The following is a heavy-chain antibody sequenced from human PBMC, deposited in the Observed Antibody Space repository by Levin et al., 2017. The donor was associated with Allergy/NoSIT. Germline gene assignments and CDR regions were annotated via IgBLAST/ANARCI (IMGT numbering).Heavy chain of an antibody. J-gene: IGHJ4*02. Sequence: PGGSLRLSCAASGFTFSSYAMHWVRQAPGKGLEWVAVISYDGSNKYYADSVKGRFTISRDNSKNTLYLQMNSLRAEDTAVYYCARDLEVVITGPLDYWGQGTLVTVSS. CDR1: GFTFSSYA. D-gene: IGHD3-22*01. CDR3: ARDLEVVITGPLDY. V-gene: IGHV3-30-3*01. CDR2: ISYDGSNK.